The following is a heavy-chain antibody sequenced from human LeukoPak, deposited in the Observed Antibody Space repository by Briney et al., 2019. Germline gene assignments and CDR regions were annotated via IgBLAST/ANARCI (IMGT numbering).Heavy chain of an antibody. D-gene: IGHD2-15*01. CDR2: ISGNDGST. Sequence: GGSLRLSCVASGFTLSRYGMSWVRQAPGKGLEWVSGISGNDGSTYYADSVKGRFTISRDNSKNTLYVQMNNLRVYNTAVYYCAKFFMGYCSGGSCDDYFDYWGQGTLVTVSS. CDR1: GFTLSRYG. J-gene: IGHJ4*02. CDR3: AKFFMGYCSGGSCDDYFDY. V-gene: IGHV3-23*01.